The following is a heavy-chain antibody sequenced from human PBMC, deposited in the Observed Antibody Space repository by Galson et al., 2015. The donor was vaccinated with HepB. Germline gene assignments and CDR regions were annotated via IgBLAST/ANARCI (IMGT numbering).Heavy chain of an antibody. CDR1: GFTFNDYT. V-gene: IGHV3-23*01. J-gene: IGHJ4*02. D-gene: IGHD3-22*01. Sequence: SLRLSCAASGFTFNDYTMGWVRQAPRKGLEWVSAILSNGNTYYTDSVKGRFTISRDNSKKTLDLQMNSLRVEDTAVYYCARDLEEYYYDSSGYTPFDYWGQGTLVTVSS. CDR2: ILSNGNT. CDR3: ARDLEEYYYDSSGYTPFDY.